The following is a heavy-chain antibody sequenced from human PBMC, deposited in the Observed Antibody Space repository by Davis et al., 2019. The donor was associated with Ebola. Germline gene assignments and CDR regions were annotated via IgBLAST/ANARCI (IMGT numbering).Heavy chain of an antibody. Sequence: HTGGSLRLSCAASGFTFSTYWMHWVRQAPGKGLVWVSGIHSDGSTTKYADSVKSRFTISRDNAKNTVYLHMNSLRAEDTAVYYCAKDVGEQWLVIYYGMDVWGKGTTVTVSS. CDR1: GFTFSTYW. J-gene: IGHJ6*04. CDR2: IHSDGSTT. CDR3: AKDVGEQWLVIYYGMDV. V-gene: IGHV3-74*01. D-gene: IGHD6-19*01.